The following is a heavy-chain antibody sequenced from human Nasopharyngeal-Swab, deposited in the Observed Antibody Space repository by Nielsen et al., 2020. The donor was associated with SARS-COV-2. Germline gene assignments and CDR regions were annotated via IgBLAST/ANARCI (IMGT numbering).Heavy chain of an antibody. CDR3: ARGFIVATIFHYYYYMDV. Sequence: AAVNVSCKASGYTFTSYDINWVRQATGQGLEWMGWMNPNSGNTGYAQKFQGRVTMTRNTSISTAYMELSSLRSEDTAVYYCARGFIVATIFHYYYYMDVWGKGTTVTVSS. CDR1: GYTFTSYD. CDR2: MNPNSGNT. J-gene: IGHJ6*03. D-gene: IGHD5-12*01. V-gene: IGHV1-8*01.